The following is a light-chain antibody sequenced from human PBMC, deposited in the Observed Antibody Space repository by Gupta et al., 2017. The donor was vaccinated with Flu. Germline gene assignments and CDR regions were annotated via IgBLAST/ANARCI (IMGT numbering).Light chain of an antibody. CDR1: QSVSTY. J-gene: IGKJ2*01. CDR3: QKHSNCPPFT. V-gene: IGKV3-11*01. Sequence: EIVLTQSPATLSLSPGERATLSCRASQSVSTYLAWYQQKPGQTPRLLIYDASNRATGIPARFSGSGYGTDFALTISSLEPEDFAVYYGQKHSNCPPFTFGQGTKLEIK. CDR2: DAS.